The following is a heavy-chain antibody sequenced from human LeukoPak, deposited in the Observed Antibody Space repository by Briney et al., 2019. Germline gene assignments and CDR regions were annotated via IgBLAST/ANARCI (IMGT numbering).Heavy chain of an antibody. J-gene: IGHJ4*02. CDR1: GGSLSSSSYY. CDR2: IYYSGST. Sequence: SETLSLTCTVSGGSLSSSSYYWGWIRQPPGKGLEWIGSIYYSGSTYYNPSLKSRVTISVDTSKNQFSLKLSSVTAADTAVYYCARVRIVGATDFDYWGQGTLVTVSS. D-gene: IGHD1-26*01. CDR3: ARVRIVGATDFDY. V-gene: IGHV4-39*07.